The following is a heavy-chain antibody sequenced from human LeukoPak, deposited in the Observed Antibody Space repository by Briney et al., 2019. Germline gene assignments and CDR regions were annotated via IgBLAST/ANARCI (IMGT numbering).Heavy chain of an antibody. D-gene: IGHD3-10*01. V-gene: IGHV3-48*04. CDR1: GFTFSSYS. CDR3: ARGLRSMVRGKGFDY. J-gene: IGHJ4*02. Sequence: GGSLRLSCAASGFTFSSYSMNWVRQAPGKGLEWVSYISSSSSTIYYADSVKGRFTISRDNAKNSLYLQMNSLRAEDTAVYYCARGLRSMVRGKGFDYWGQGTLVTVSS. CDR2: ISSSSSTI.